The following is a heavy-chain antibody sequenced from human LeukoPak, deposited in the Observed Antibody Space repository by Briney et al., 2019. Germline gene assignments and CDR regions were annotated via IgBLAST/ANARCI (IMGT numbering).Heavy chain of an antibody. D-gene: IGHD3-22*01. J-gene: IGHJ2*01. CDR2: TRNKANRYAT. CDR1: GFTFSDHY. CDR3: VRGGRSYYASSNLDL. V-gene: IGHV3-72*01. Sequence: GGSLRLSCAASGFTFSDHYMDWVRQAPGKGLEWVGRTRNKANRYATEYAASVKGRFTISRDDSKNSLYLQMNSLKTEDTAVYYCVRGGRSYYASSNLDLWGRGALVTVSS.